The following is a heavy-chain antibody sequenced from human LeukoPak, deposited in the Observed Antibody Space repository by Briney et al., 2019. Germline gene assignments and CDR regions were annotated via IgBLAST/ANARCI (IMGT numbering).Heavy chain of an antibody. D-gene: IGHD3-9*01. Sequence: PGGSLRLSCAASGFTFSSYSMNWVRQAPGKGLEWVSSISSSSSYIYYADSVKGRFTISRDNAKNSLYLQMNSLRAEDTAVYYCARGLILTGYYSYWGQGTLVTVSS. CDR2: ISSSSSYI. CDR3: ARGLILTGYYSY. CDR1: GFTFSSYS. V-gene: IGHV3-21*01. J-gene: IGHJ4*02.